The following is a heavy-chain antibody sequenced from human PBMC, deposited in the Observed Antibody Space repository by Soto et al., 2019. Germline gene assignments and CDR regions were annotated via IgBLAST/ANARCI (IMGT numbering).Heavy chain of an antibody. CDR3: ARRGILTSYDFDY. V-gene: IGHV5-51*01. CDR2: IYPGDSDA. Sequence: PGESLKISCKASGYSFTTYWIGWVRQMPGKGLEWMGIIYPGDSDATYSPSFQGQVTVSADKSISTAYLQWSSLKASDTAMYYCARRGILTSYDFDYWGQGTLVTVSS. CDR1: GYSFTTYW. J-gene: IGHJ4*02. D-gene: IGHD3-9*01.